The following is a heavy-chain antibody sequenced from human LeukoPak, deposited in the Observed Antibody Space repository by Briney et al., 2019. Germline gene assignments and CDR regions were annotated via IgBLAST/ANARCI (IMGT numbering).Heavy chain of an antibody. CDR1: GDSISSHY. CDR3: ASFPGYSSIIPYYFDY. V-gene: IGHV4-59*11. CDR2: IYHSGNT. Sequence: SETLSLTCTVSGDSISSHYWSWIQQPPGKGLEWIGYIYHSGNTNYNPSLKSRVTISLDTSKNQFSLRLSSVAAADTAVYYCASFPGYSSIIPYYFDYWGQGSRVTVSS. D-gene: IGHD6-13*01. J-gene: IGHJ4*02.